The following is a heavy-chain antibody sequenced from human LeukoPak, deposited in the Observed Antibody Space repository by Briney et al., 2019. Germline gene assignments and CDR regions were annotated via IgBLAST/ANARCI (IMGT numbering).Heavy chain of an antibody. CDR1: GYTFNRYV. Sequence: ASVKVSCKASGYTFNRYVLSWVRQAPGQGLEWRGWISTYNGNAHYAQKLQGRVTMTIDTSTSTAYMELRSLRPDDTAVYYCARARDTSGWYLDAFGVWGQGTLVSVSS. CDR2: ISTYNGNA. CDR3: ARARDTSGWYLDAFGV. J-gene: IGHJ3*01. D-gene: IGHD6-19*01. V-gene: IGHV1-18*01.